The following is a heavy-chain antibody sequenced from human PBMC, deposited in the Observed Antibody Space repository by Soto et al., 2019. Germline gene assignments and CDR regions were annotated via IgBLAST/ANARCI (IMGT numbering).Heavy chain of an antibody. J-gene: IGHJ5*02. CDR1: SDSISSNYW. Sequence: QVQLQESGPGLVKPSGTLSLTCAVSSDSISSNYWWTWVRQSPGEGLEWIGEIYRTGSTNFNPSLGNRVTMSIDKSQNQFSLKLTSVTAADTAVYYCAAVSGGCSRTTCQLDPWGQGTLVTVSS. CDR3: AAVSGGCSRTTCQLDP. CDR2: IYRTGST. D-gene: IGHD2-2*01. V-gene: IGHV4-4*02.